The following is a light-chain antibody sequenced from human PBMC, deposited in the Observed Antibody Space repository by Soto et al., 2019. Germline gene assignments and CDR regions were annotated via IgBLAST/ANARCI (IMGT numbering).Light chain of an antibody. CDR3: KQYNNWPSIT. CDR1: QSVSSN. CDR2: GAS. Sequence: EIVMTQSPATLSVSPGERATLSCRASQSVSSNLAWYQQKPGQAPRLLIYGASTRATGIPARFSGSGSGTEFTITISSLQSEDFAVYYCKQYNNWPSITFGQGTRLEIK. V-gene: IGKV3-15*01. J-gene: IGKJ5*01.